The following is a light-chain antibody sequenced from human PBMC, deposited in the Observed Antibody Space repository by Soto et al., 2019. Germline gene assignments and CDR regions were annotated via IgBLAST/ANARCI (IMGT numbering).Light chain of an antibody. CDR3: QQYNSYPWT. CDR1: QSFLSW. CDR2: KAS. J-gene: IGKJ1*01. Sequence: DIQMTQSPSTLSPSLGDRVTITCRASQSFLSWLAWYQQKPGKAPKLLIYKASSLESGVPSRFSGSGSGTEFTLTISSLQPDDFATYYCQQYNSYPWTFGQGTKVEIK. V-gene: IGKV1-5*03.